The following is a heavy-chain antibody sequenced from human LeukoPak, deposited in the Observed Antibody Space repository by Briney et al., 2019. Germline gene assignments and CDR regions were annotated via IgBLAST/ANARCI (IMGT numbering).Heavy chain of an antibody. CDR2: VYYSGST. CDR3: ARQLWFHLFDY. J-gene: IGHJ4*02. V-gene: IGHV4-39*01. Sequence: PSETLSLTCSVSGGSLSSSTYYWGCMRQPPGKGREWIGPVYYSGSTYYNPSLKGRVTISVDTSTNQFSLRLSSVTAADTAVYHCARQLWFHLFDYWGQGTLVTFS. CDR1: GGSLSSSTYY. D-gene: IGHD3-10*01.